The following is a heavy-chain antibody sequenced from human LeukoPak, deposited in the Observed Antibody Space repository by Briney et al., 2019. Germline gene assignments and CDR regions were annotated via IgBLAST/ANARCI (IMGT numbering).Heavy chain of an antibody. Sequence: GGSLRLSCAASGFTFSSYWMSWVRQAPGKGLEWVANIKQDGSEKYYVDSVKGRFTISRDNAKNSLYLQMNSLRAEDTAVYYCAREGLQIVVVPAARYYYYYYMDVWGKGTTVTISS. CDR2: IKQDGSEK. V-gene: IGHV3-7*01. CDR1: GFTFSSYW. D-gene: IGHD2-2*01. J-gene: IGHJ6*03. CDR3: AREGLQIVVVPAARYYYYYYMDV.